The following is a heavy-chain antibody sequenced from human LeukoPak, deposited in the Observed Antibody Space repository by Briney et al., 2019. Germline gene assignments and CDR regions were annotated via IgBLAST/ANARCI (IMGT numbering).Heavy chain of an antibody. CDR1: GFTVSSSY. D-gene: IGHD6-13*01. J-gene: IGHJ4*02. V-gene: IGHV3-66*01. Sequence: GGSLRLSCAASGFTVSSSYMSWVRQAPGKGLEWVSVIYSGGSTYYADSVKGRFTISRDNSKNTLYLQMNSLRAEDTAVYYCARDRVAAAGVDYWGQGTLVTVSS. CDR3: ARDRVAAAGVDY. CDR2: IYSGGST.